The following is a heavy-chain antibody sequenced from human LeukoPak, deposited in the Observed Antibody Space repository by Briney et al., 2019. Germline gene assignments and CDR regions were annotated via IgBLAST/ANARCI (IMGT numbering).Heavy chain of an antibody. CDR2: IYYSGST. Sequence: PSETLSLTCAVSGGSISGYYWSWIRQSPDKGLEWIGYIYYSGSTNYNPSLQSRVTISVDTSKNQFSLKISSVTAADTAVYYCARVAIPYDISPYYDGYMDVWGKGTTVTVSS. D-gene: IGHD3-22*01. V-gene: IGHV4-59*01. CDR3: ARVAIPYDISPYYDGYMDV. J-gene: IGHJ6*03. CDR1: GGSISGYY.